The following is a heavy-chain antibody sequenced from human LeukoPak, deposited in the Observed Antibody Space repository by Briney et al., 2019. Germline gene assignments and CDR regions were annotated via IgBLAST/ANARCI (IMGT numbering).Heavy chain of an antibody. CDR3: ARGEMATIEDAFDI. CDR2: IYYTGST. CDR1: GGSISTYY. D-gene: IGHD5-24*01. V-gene: IGHV4-59*01. Sequence: SETLSLTCTVSGGSISTYYWSWIRQPPGKGLEWIGYIYYTGSTNYNPSLKSRVTISVDTSKNQFSLKLSSVTAADTAVYYCARGEMATIEDAFDIWGQGTMVTVSS. J-gene: IGHJ3*02.